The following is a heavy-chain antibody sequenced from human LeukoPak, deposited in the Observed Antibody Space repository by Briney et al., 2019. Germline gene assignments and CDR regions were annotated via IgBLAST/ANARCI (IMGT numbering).Heavy chain of an antibody. J-gene: IGHJ4*02. V-gene: IGHV1-2*02. CDR1: GYTGTGYY. CDR3: ARSASALDSYDSSGYFSH. Sequence: GASVKVSCKASGYTGTGYYMHWVRQAPGQGLEWMGWSNPNRGGTNYAQKLQGRVNMTRDTSISTAYMQLRRLRSDDTAVYYCARSASALDSYDSSGYFSHWGQGTLVTVSS. CDR2: SNPNRGGT. D-gene: IGHD3-22*01.